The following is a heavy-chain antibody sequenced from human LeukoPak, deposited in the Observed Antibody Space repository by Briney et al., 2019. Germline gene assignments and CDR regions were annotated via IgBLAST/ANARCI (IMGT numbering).Heavy chain of an antibody. Sequence: GRSLRLSCAASGFTFSSYAVHWVRQAPGKGLEWVAVISYDGSNKYYADSVKGRFTISRDNSKNTLYLQMNSLRAEDTAVYYCARGGYFDWLLSHSDYWGQGTLVTVSS. CDR3: ARGGYFDWLLSHSDY. V-gene: IGHV3-30*04. CDR2: ISYDGSNK. D-gene: IGHD3-9*01. J-gene: IGHJ4*02. CDR1: GFTFSSYA.